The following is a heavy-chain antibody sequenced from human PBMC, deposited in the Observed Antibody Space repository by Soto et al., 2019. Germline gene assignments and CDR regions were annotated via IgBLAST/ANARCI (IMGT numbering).Heavy chain of an antibody. Sequence: ASVKVSCKGSGYTLTELSMHWVRQAPGKGLEWMGGFDPEDGETIYAQKFQGRVTMTEDASTGTAYMELSSLRSEDTAVYYCARSDTYYYDSSGPYGMAVWGQGTTVTVSS. V-gene: IGHV1-24*01. D-gene: IGHD3-22*01. CDR2: FDPEDGET. CDR3: ARSDTYYYDSSGPYGMAV. J-gene: IGHJ6*02. CDR1: GYTLTELS.